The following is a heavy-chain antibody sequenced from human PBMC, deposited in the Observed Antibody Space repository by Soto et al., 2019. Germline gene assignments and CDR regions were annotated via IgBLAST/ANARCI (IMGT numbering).Heavy chain of an antibody. CDR3: AKMQTDYSNYVD. CDR2: ISGNGGST. Sequence: EVQMLESGGGLVQPGGSLRLSCVASGFSFSSYAMSWVHQAPGKGLEWVSTISGNGGSTYYADSVKGRFTISRDNSKNTLYLQMNGLRAEDTAVYFCAKMQTDYSNYVDWGQGTLVTVSS. J-gene: IGHJ4*02. V-gene: IGHV3-23*01. CDR1: GFSFSSYA. D-gene: IGHD4-4*01.